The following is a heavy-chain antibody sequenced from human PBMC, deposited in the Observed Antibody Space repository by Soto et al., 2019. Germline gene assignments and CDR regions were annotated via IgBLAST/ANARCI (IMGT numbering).Heavy chain of an antibody. V-gene: IGHV4-34*01. CDR3: GKGRGAVPAANLGPKGNWFDP. J-gene: IGHJ5*02. CDR2: INHSGST. Sequence: QVQLQQGGAGLLKPSETLSLTCAVYGGSFSGYYWSWIRQPPGKGLEWIGEINHSGSTNYKPSLKSRVTISGDNSKNQLYPKEDPWTGGEQGVYYWGKGRGAVPAANLGPKGNWFDPWGQGTLVTVSS. CDR1: GGSFSGYY. D-gene: IGHD2-2*01.